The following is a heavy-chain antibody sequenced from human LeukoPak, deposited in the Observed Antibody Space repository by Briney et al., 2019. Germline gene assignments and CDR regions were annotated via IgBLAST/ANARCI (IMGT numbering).Heavy chain of an antibody. V-gene: IGHV3-48*01. J-gene: IGHJ6*03. CDR3: ARDFWYMDV. Sequence: PGGSLRLSCAASGFIFSSYSMNWVRQAPGKGLEWVSYISSASSTIYYADSVKGRFTISRDNAKNSPYLQMNSLRAEDTAVYYCARDFWYMDVWGKGTTVTVSS. CDR2: ISSASSTI. D-gene: IGHD3-3*01. CDR1: GFIFSSYS.